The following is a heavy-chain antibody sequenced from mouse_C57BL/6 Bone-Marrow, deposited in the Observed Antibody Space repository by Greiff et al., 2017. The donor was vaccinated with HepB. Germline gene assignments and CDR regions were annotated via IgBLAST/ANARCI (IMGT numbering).Heavy chain of an antibody. CDR3: GRGMDYDWASWFAY. D-gene: IGHD2-4*01. V-gene: IGHV10-1*01. CDR2: IRSKSNNYAT. Sequence: EVQLVESGGGLVQPKGSLKLSCAASGFSFNTYAMNWVRQAPGKGMEWVARIRSKSNNYATYYADSVKDRFTISRNDSESMLYLQMNNLKTEDTAMYYCGRGMDYDWASWFAYWGQGTLVTDSA. J-gene: IGHJ3*01. CDR1: GFSFNTYA.